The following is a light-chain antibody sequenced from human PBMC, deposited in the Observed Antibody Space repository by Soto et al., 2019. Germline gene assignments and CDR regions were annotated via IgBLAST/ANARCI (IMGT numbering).Light chain of an antibody. CDR2: KAS. CDR3: QQYNSYWT. V-gene: IGKV1-5*03. CDR1: QSISSW. J-gene: IGKJ1*01. Sequence: DIQMTQSPSTLSASVGDRVTITCRASQSISSWLAWYQQKPGKAPKLLIYKASSLESGVPSRFSGSGSGTELTLTISSLQHDDFETYSCQQYNSYWTFGQGTKVEIK.